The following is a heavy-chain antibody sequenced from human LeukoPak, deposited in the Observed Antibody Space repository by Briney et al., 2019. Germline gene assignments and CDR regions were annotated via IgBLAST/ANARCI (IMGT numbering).Heavy chain of an antibody. J-gene: IGHJ4*02. Sequence: PGGSLRLSCAASGFRFTGFWMSWVPQAPGKGPEWVANINQESTETYYVDSVRGRFTISRDNAKNSLSLQMNSLRVEDTAVYYCEREVDRSFGYWGQGNLVTVSS. D-gene: IGHD2-15*01. V-gene: IGHV3-7*01. CDR2: INQESTET. CDR1: GFRFTGFW. CDR3: EREVDRSFGY.